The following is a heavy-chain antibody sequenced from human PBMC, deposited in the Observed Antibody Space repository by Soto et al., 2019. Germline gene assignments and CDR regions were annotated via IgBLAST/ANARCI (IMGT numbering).Heavy chain of an antibody. CDR3: ARVQGDPQWLVPYYYYGMDV. D-gene: IGHD6-19*01. Sequence: ESLKISCKGSGYSFTSYWISWVRQMPGTGLEWRGRIDPSDSYTNYSPSFQGHVTISADKSISTAYLQWSSLKASDTAMYYCARVQGDPQWLVPYYYYGMDVWGQGTTVTVSS. V-gene: IGHV5-10-1*01. CDR1: GYSFTSYW. CDR2: IDPSDSYT. J-gene: IGHJ6*02.